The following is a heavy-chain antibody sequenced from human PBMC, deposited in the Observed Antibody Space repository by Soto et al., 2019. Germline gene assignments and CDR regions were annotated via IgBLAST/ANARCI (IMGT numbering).Heavy chain of an antibody. V-gene: IGHV4-4*07. CDR2: IFVSGST. Sequence: QVQLQESGPGLVKPSETLSLTCTVSGGSITTYYWSWIRQPAGKGLEWIGRIFVSGSTNYIPSLKSRVTMSMDTSKSQFSLKLTSVTAADTAVYYWARERTYQVSGDHALDIWGQGTMVIVSS. CDR1: GGSITTYY. D-gene: IGHD2-21*01. J-gene: IGHJ3*02. CDR3: ARERTYQVSGDHALDI.